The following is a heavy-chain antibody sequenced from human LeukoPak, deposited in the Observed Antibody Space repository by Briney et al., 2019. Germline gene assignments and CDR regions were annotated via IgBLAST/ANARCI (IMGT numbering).Heavy chain of an antibody. CDR3: ARGIYQPNDNDAFDI. D-gene: IGHD1-14*01. CDR1: GYTFTSYG. J-gene: IGHJ3*02. CDR2: IIPIFGTA. Sequence: SVKVSCKASGYTFTSYGISWVRQAPGQGLEWMGGIIPIFGTANYAQKFQGRVTITADKSTSTAYMELSSLRSEDTAVYYCARGIYQPNDNDAFDIWGQGTMVTVSS. V-gene: IGHV1-69*06.